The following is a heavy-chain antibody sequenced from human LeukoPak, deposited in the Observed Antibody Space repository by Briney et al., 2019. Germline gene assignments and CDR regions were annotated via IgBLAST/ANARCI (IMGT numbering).Heavy chain of an antibody. V-gene: IGHV3-23*01. CDR3: AKGGYRNDAFDI. D-gene: IGHD5-18*01. CDR2: ISGSGGST. Sequence: GGSLRLSCAASGFAFSSYAMSWVRQAPGKGLEWVSAISGSGGSTYYADSVKGRFTISRDNSKNTLYLQMNSLRAEDTAVYYCAKGGYRNDAFDIWGQGTMVSVSS. CDR1: GFAFSSYA. J-gene: IGHJ3*02.